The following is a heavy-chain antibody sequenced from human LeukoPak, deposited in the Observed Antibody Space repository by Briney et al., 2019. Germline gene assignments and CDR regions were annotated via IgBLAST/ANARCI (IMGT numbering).Heavy chain of an antibody. CDR2: IYYSGST. CDR1: GESISGFY. J-gene: IGHJ4*02. Sequence: KPSETLSLTCTVSGESISGFYWTWVRQPPGKGLEWIGYIYYSGSTNYNPSLKSRVTISVDTSKNQFSLKLSSVTAADTAVYYCASLPRASYGGYWGQGTLVTVSS. V-gene: IGHV4-59*01. D-gene: IGHD5-18*01. CDR3: ASLPRASYGGY.